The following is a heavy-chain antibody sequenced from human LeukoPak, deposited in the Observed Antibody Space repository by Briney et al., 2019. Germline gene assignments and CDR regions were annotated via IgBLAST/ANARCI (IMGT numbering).Heavy chain of an antibody. CDR1: SGSFSGYY. CDR2: INHSGST. Sequence: SETLSLTCAVYSGSFSGYYWSWIRQPPGKGLEWIGEINHSGSTNYNPSLKSRVTISVDTSKNQFSLKLSSVTAADTAVYYCAGQKRWALSFDYWGQGTLVTVSS. CDR3: AGQKRWALSFDY. J-gene: IGHJ4*02. V-gene: IGHV4-34*01. D-gene: IGHD5-24*01.